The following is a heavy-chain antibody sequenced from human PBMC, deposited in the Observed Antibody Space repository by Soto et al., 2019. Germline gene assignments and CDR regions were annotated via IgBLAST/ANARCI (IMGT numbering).Heavy chain of an antibody. Sequence: SETLSLTCTVSGGSISSYYWSWIRQPPGKGLEWIGYIYYSGSTNYNPSLKSRVTISVDTSKNQFSLKLSSVTAADTAVYYCARDKYYGMDVWGQGTTVTVSS. CDR2: IYYSGST. CDR1: GGSISSYY. V-gene: IGHV4-59*01. J-gene: IGHJ6*02. CDR3: ARDKYYGMDV.